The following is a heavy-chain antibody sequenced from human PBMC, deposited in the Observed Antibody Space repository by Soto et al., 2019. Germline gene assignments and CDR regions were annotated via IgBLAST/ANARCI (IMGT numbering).Heavy chain of an antibody. Sequence: NPSETLSLTCAVYGGSFSGYYWSWIRQPPGKGLEWIGEINHSGSTNYNPSLKSRVTISVDTSKNQFSLKLSSVTAADTAVYYCARGPPYPRGVFDYWGQGTLITVSS. CDR3: ARGPPYPRGVFDY. D-gene: IGHD2-2*01. V-gene: IGHV4-34*01. CDR1: GGSFSGYY. CDR2: INHSGST. J-gene: IGHJ4*02.